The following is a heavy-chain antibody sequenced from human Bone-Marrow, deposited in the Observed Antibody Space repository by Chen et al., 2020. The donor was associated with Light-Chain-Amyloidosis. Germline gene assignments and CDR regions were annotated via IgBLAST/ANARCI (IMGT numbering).Heavy chain of an antibody. CDR3: SREVTTNYGMDV. J-gene: IGHJ6*02. CDR2: ISGSGSST. V-gene: IGHV3-23*01. Sequence: EVQLLESGGGLVQPGGSLRLSCAASGFTFSSYPMSWVRQDPGKGLEWISGISGSGSSTYYADSVKGRFTISRDNSKNTLYLQMNSLRAEDTAIYYCSREVTTNYGMDVWGQGTAVTVSS. D-gene: IGHD3-10*01. CDR1: GFTFSSYP.